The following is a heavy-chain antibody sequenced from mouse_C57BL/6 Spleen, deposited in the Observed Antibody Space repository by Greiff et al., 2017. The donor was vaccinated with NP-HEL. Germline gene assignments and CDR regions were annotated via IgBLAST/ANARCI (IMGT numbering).Heavy chain of an antibody. V-gene: IGHV1-15*01. Sequence: QVQLKESGAELVRPGASVTLSCKASGYTFTDYEMHWVKQTPVHGLEWIGAIDPETGGTAYNQKFKGKAILTADKSSSTAYMELRSLTSEDSAVYYCTRYLYWFAYWGQGTLVTVSA. CDR1: GYTFTDYE. D-gene: IGHD5-1*01. CDR2: IDPETGGT. CDR3: TRYLYWFAY. J-gene: IGHJ3*01.